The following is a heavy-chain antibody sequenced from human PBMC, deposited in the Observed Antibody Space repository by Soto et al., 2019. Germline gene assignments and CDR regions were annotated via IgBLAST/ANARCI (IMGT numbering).Heavy chain of an antibody. D-gene: IGHD2-21*02. Sequence: QITLKESGPSLVKPTQTLTLTCTFSGFSLSTGGVGVGWIRQPPGKALEWLALIYWDDDKRYSPSLRSRLTVTKDTSKNQVVLTMTNMDPVDTATYCCAHSRCGGDCLQSYSSHYYYGMDVW. CDR1: GFSLSTGGVG. CDR2: IYWDDDK. CDR3: AHSRCGGDCLQSYSSHYYYGMDV. J-gene: IGHJ6*01. V-gene: IGHV2-5*02.